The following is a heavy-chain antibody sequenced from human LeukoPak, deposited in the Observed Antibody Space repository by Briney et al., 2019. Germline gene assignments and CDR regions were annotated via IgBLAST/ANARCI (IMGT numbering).Heavy chain of an antibody. CDR3: ARHSQYSYGLLYFFDF. V-gene: IGHV4-39*01. J-gene: IGHJ4*02. Sequence: SETLSLTCTVSGGSVSSSSYYWGWIRQPPGKGLEWIGSLYYSGTTYYNPSLKSRVTISVDTSKNQFSLKLRSVTAADTAVYYCARHSQYSYGLLYFFDFWGQGTLVTVSS. CDR1: GGSVSSSSYY. CDR2: LYYSGTT. D-gene: IGHD5-18*01.